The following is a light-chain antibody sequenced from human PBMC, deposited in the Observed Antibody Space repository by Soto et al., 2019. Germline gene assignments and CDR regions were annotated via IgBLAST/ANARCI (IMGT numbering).Light chain of an antibody. V-gene: IGLV2-23*01. CDR3: WSYAVGRTYV. J-gene: IGLJ1*01. CDR1: SSDVGNYNL. Sequence: QSVLTQPASVSGSPGQSITISCTGSSSDVGNYNLVSWYQQHPGKAPKLMIYEDTKWPSGVSNRFSGSKSGNTAYLTISGLHAEDEADYYCWSYAVGRTYVFGTGTKLTVL. CDR2: EDT.